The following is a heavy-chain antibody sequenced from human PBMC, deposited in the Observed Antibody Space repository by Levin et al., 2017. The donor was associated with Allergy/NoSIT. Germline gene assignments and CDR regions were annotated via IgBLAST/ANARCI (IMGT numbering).Heavy chain of an antibody. CDR2: IYHSGST. Sequence: SETLSLTCAVSGGSISSSNWWCWVRQPPGKGVEWIGEIYHSGSTNYNPSPKSRVTISVDKTKNQFSLKLSSVTAAGTAVYYCARAQGSGWRFFDYWGQGTLVTVAA. CDR3: ARAQGSGWRFFDY. CDR1: GGSISSSNW. J-gene: IGHJ4*02. V-gene: IGHV4-4*02. D-gene: IGHD6-19*01.